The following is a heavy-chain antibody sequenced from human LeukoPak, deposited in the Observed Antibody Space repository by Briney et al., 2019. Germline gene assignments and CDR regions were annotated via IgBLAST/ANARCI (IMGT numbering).Heavy chain of an antibody. CDR2: NIPIFDIA. Sequence: ASVKVSCKASGYTFTSYGINWVRQAPGQGLEWMGRNIPIFDIANYADKFRGRVTLTADTSTNTAYMELIGLRSEDTAFYYCVRDLNYYDSQTAAHLDLWGRGTLITVSS. CDR3: VRDLNYYDSQTAAHLDL. CDR1: GYTFTSYG. V-gene: IGHV1-69*04. D-gene: IGHD3-16*01. J-gene: IGHJ2*01.